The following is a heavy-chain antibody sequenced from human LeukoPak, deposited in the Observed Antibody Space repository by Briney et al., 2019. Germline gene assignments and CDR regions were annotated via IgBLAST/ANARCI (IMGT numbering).Heavy chain of an antibody. CDR2: INPSGGST. V-gene: IGHV1-46*01. CDR1: GYTFTDYY. D-gene: IGHD1-26*01. CDR3: TRDSTTFRFGY. Sequence: ASVKVSCKASGYTFTDYYMHWVRQAPGQGLEWMEMINPSGGSTNYAQKFQGRVTLTRDTSTSTVYMELSSLRSEDTAVYYCTRDSTTFRFGYWGQGTLVTVSS. J-gene: IGHJ4*02.